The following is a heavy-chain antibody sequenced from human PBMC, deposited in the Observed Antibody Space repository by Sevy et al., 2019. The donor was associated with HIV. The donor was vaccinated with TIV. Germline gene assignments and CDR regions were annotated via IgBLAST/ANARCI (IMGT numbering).Heavy chain of an antibody. CDR2: IWYDGSSQ. CDR1: GFIFRTYG. Sequence: GGSLRLSCAASGFIFRTYGMHWVRQAPGKGLEWVARIWYDGSSQYYADSVQGRFTISRDNSTNTLDLQMNSLRAEDTAVYYCVSGASIAAAGNFAYWGQGTLVTCSS. CDR3: VSGASIAAAGNFAY. J-gene: IGHJ4*02. D-gene: IGHD6-13*01. V-gene: IGHV3-33*08.